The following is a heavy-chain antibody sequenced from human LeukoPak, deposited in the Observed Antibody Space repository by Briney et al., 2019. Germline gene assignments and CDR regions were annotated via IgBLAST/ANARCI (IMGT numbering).Heavy chain of an antibody. CDR1: GFTFSSYW. D-gene: IGHD5-12*01. CDR3: ARGPARRGSAFDY. Sequence: PGGSLRLSCAASGFTFSSYWMHWVRQAPGKGLVWVSRINSDGSNTKNADSVQGRFTISRDNAKHTLYLEMNSLRAEDTAMYYCARGPARRGSAFDYWGQGALVTVSS. J-gene: IGHJ4*02. V-gene: IGHV3-74*03. CDR2: INSDGSNT.